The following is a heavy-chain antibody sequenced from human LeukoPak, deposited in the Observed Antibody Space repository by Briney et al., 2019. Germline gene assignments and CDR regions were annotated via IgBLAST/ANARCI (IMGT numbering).Heavy chain of an antibody. Sequence: PGGSLRLSCAASGFTFSLHWMYWVRQAPGKGLVWVSRIKTDGSFASYADSVKGRFTVSRDNAKNTLYLQMNSLRAEDTAVYYCASDSYSPEYFQHWGQGTLVTVSS. D-gene: IGHD2-15*01. J-gene: IGHJ1*01. CDR3: ASDSYSPEYFQH. CDR2: IKTDGSFA. V-gene: IGHV3-74*01. CDR1: GFTFSLHW.